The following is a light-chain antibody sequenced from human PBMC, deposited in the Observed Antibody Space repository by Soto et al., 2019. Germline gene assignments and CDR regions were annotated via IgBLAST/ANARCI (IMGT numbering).Light chain of an antibody. Sequence: QSALTQPPSASGCPGQSVTISCTGTSSDVGGYNYVSWYQQHPGKAPKLMIYEVSKRPSGVPDRFSGSKSGNTASLTVSGLQAEDEADYYCSSYAGSNNLGVFGGGTKLTVL. V-gene: IGLV2-8*01. CDR2: EVS. J-gene: IGLJ2*01. CDR1: SSDVGGYNY. CDR3: SSYAGSNNLGV.